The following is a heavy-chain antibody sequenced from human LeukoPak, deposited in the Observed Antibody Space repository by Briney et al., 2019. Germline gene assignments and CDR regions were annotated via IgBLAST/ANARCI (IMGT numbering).Heavy chain of an antibody. J-gene: IGHJ4*02. CDR2: IKEDGSEK. D-gene: IGHD3-10*01. CDR3: ARDHLPFDFDY. CDR1: GFTFSSYW. Sequence: GGSLRLSCEASGFTFSSYWMSWVRQAPGKGLEWVANIKEDGSEKYYVDSVKGRFTISRDNAKNSLYLQMNSLRAEDTAVYYCARDHLPFDFDYWGQGTLVTVSS. V-gene: IGHV3-7*03.